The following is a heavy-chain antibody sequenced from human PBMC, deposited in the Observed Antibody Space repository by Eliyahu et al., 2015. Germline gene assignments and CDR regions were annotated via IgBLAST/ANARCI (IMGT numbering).Heavy chain of an antibody. CDR1: GFPFXSYG. V-gene: IGHV3-33*01. CDR2: IWYDGSNK. CDR3: ARCHSSSYYYGMDV. Sequence: QVQLVESGGGVVQPGRSLRLXCAASGFPFXSYGXPWVRQAPGKRLEWVAVIWYDGSNKYYADSVKGRFTISRDNSKNTLYLQMNSLRAEDTAVYYCARCHSSSYYYGMDVWGQGTTVTVSS. J-gene: IGHJ6*02. D-gene: IGHD6-13*01.